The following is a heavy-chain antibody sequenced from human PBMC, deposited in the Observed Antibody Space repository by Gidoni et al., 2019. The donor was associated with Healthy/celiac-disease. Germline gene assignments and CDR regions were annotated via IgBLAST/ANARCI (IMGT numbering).Heavy chain of an antibody. CDR1: VFTYSSYA. V-gene: IGHV3-30-3*01. CDR2: ISYDGSNK. J-gene: IGHJ4*02. D-gene: IGHD3-3*01. Sequence: QVQLVESGGGVVQPGRSLRLSCAASVFTYSSYAMHWVRHAPGQGLEWVAVISYDGSNKYYADSVKGRFTISRDNSKNTLYLQMNSLRAEDTAVYYCARDPVGRRFSERGYWGQGTLVTVSS. CDR3: ARDPVGRRFSERGY.